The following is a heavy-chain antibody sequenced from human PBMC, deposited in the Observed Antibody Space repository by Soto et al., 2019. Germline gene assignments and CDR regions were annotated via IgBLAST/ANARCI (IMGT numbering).Heavy chain of an antibody. CDR1: GGTFSSYA. CDR2: IIPIFGTA. J-gene: IGHJ6*02. D-gene: IGHD3-3*01. Sequence: ASVKVSCKASGGTFSSYAISWVRQAPGQGLEWMGGIIPIFGTANYAQKFQGRVTITADESTSTAYMELSSLRSEDTAVYYCARDTPRPITIFGGNPVFYYGMDVWGQGTTVTVSS. V-gene: IGHV1-69*13. CDR3: ARDTPRPITIFGGNPVFYYGMDV.